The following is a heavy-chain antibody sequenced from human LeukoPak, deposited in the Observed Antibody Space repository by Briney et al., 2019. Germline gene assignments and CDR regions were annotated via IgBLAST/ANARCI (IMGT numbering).Heavy chain of an antibody. J-gene: IGHJ3*02. CDR2: IYSGGST. D-gene: IGHD1-1*01. V-gene: IGHV3-53*01. CDR3: ARDGRNEDAFDI. Sequence: GGSLRLSCAASGFTVSSNYMSWVRQAPGRGLEWVSVIYSGGSTYYADSVKGRFTISRDNSKNTLYLQMNSLRAEDTAVYYCARDGRNEDAFDIWGQGTMVTVSS. CDR1: GFTVSSNY.